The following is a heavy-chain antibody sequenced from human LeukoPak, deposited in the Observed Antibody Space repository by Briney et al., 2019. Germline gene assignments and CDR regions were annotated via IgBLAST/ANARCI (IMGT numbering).Heavy chain of an antibody. D-gene: IGHD6-19*01. CDR2: IYSTGST. CDR1: GGSFSGYY. V-gene: IGHV4-59*10. J-gene: IGHJ4*02. Sequence: SETLSLTCAVYGGSFSGYYWSWIRQPPGKGLEWIGRIYSTGSTDYNPSLKSRVTMSVDTSKNQFSLNLNSVTPADTAVYYCARDSSSAWFFDYWGQGTLVTVSS. CDR3: ARDSSSAWFFDY.